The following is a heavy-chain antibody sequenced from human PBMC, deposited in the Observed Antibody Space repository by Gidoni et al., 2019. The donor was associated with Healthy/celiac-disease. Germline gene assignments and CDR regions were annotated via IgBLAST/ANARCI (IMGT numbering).Heavy chain of an antibody. Sequence: QVQLVQSGAAVKKPGSSVKVSCKASGGTFSSYAISWGRQAPGQGLEWMGGIIPIFGTANYAQKFQGRVTITADESTSTAYMELSSLRSEDTAVYYCARAPITMEPIDERRPYNWFDPWGQGTLVTVSS. J-gene: IGHJ5*02. D-gene: IGHD3-10*01. CDR3: ARAPITMEPIDERRPYNWFDP. CDR1: GGTFSSYA. V-gene: IGHV1-69*01. CDR2: IIPIFGTA.